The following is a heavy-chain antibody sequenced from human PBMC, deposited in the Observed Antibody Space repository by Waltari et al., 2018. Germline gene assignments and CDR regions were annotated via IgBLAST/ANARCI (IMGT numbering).Heavy chain of an antibody. CDR1: GDSINSYY. Sequence: HVQLQESGPGLVKPSDTLSLTCTVSGDSINSYYRNWIRQPPGKGLEWIGYIYYSGSANYNPSLKSRVTISLDTSNNQFSLKLNSVTAADTAVYYCASGVATIYFDSWGQGTLVTVSS. CDR3: ASGVATIYFDS. J-gene: IGHJ4*02. CDR2: IYYSGSA. D-gene: IGHD5-12*01. V-gene: IGHV4-59*07.